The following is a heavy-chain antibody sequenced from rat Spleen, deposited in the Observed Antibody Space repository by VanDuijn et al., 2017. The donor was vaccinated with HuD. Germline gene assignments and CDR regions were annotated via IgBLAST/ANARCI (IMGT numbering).Heavy chain of an antibody. CDR3: ITDYGGYGDLFDY. CDR1: GFTFSDYN. Sequence: EVQLVESGGGLVQPGRSLKLSCAASGFTFSDYNMAWVRQAPKKGLEWVAYISTGGGSTYYRDSVKGRFTISRDNAKTTLYLQMDSLRSEDTATYYCITDYGGYGDLFDYWGQGTLVTVSS. V-gene: IGHV5-27*01. CDR2: ISTGGGST. J-gene: IGHJ3*01. D-gene: IGHD1-11*01.